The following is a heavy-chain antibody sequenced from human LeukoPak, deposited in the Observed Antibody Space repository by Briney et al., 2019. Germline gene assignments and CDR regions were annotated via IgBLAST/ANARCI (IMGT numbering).Heavy chain of an antibody. Sequence: GGSLRLSCAASGFTFSSYWMHWVRQAPGKGLVWVSRINSDGSSTSYADSVKGRFTISRDNAKNTLYLQMNSLRAEDTALYYCAKDISPAEVYYFDYWGQGTLVTVSS. CDR3: AKDISPAEVYYFDY. CDR2: INSDGSST. D-gene: IGHD6-13*01. CDR1: GFTFSSYW. J-gene: IGHJ4*02. V-gene: IGHV3-74*01.